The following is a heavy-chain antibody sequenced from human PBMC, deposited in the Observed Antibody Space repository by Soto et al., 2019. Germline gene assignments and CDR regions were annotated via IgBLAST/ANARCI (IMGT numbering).Heavy chain of an antibody. Sequence: SQTLSLTCVISGDIFSSNGVAWNWIRQSPSRGLEWLGRTWYRSNWSYDYAASVKSRLTVNPDTSKNQFSLQLSSVTPEDTAVFYCVRGKYSGFDVWGQGTMVTVSS. D-gene: IGHD3-10*01. CDR2: TWYRSNWSY. V-gene: IGHV6-1*01. J-gene: IGHJ6*02. CDR1: GDIFSSNGVA. CDR3: VRGKYSGFDV.